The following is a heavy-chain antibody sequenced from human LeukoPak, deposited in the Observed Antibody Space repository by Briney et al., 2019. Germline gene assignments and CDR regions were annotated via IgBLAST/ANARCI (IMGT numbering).Heavy chain of an antibody. J-gene: IGHJ4*02. V-gene: IGHV1-3*01. CDR2: INAGNGNT. CDR1: GYTFTSYA. CDR3: ARLGSYHYFDY. D-gene: IGHD1-26*01. Sequence: ASVKVSCKASGYTFTSYAMHWVRQAPGQRLEWMGWINAGNGNTKYSQKFQGRVTITRDTSASTAYVELSSLRSEDTAVYYCARLGSYHYFDYWGQGTLVTVSS.